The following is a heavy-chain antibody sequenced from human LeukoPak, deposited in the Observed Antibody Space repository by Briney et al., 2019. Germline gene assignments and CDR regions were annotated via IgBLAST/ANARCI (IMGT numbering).Heavy chain of an antibody. CDR3: ARNSFRSGYFAAYYLDL. J-gene: IGHJ2*01. Sequence: PSETLSLTCTVSGDSISNYYWSWIRQPPGKGLEWVGYIYYSGTTRYNPSLKSRVTISVDTSKNQFSLKLSSGTAADTAVYYCARNSFRSGYFAAYYLDLWGRGALVTVSS. D-gene: IGHD3-3*01. V-gene: IGHV4-59*08. CDR2: IYYSGTT. CDR1: GDSISNYY.